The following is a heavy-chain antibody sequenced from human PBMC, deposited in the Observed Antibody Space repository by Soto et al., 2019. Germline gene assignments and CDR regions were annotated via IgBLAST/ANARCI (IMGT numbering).Heavy chain of an antibody. D-gene: IGHD2-15*01. V-gene: IGHV3-73*02. Sequence: EVQLVQSGGGLVQPGGSPKLSCAASGFTFSGSTVHWVRQASGEGLQWVGRIRSKANDYATTYIASVKDRFTISRDDSRNTAYLQMSDLKTEDTAVYYCTGGYCTGGTCYSGYFQHWGQGALVTVFS. CDR2: IRSKANDYAT. CDR1: GFTFSGST. J-gene: IGHJ1*01. CDR3: TGGYCTGGTCYSGYFQH.